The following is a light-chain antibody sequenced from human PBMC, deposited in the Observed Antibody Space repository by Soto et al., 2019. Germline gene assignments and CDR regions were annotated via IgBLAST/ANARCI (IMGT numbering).Light chain of an antibody. CDR2: GSS. J-gene: IGKJ2*01. Sequence: EVVLTQSPGTLSLSPGERATLSCRASENVSNNYLAWYQQKPGQAPRLLIFGSSDRAAGIPDRFSGSGSGTDFTLTISRLEPEDFAVYYCQQYGSSPPYTFGQGTQLEIK. CDR1: ENVSNNY. CDR3: QQYGSSPPYT. V-gene: IGKV3-20*01.